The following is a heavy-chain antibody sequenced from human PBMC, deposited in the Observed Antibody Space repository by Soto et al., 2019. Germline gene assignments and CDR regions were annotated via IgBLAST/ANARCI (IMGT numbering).Heavy chain of an antibody. CDR3: TTGIGSAFGSSGSL. J-gene: IGHJ4*02. CDR2: IKSKTDGGTT. Sequence: PGGSLRLSCAASGFTFSNAWMSWVRQAPGKGLEWVGRIKSKTDGGTTDYAAPVKGRFTLSRDDSKNTLYLQMNSLKTEDTAVYYCTTGIGSAFGSSGSLWGQGTLVTVSS. D-gene: IGHD6-19*01. V-gene: IGHV3-15*01. CDR1: GFTFSNAW.